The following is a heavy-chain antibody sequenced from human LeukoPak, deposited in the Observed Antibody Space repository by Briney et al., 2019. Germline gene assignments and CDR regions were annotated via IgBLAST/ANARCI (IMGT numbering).Heavy chain of an antibody. V-gene: IGHV3-74*01. D-gene: IGHD4-17*01. CDR3: VRTSTTVPNLLDY. J-gene: IGHJ4*02. Sequence: GGSLRLSCAPPRFTFSSYWMHSVRQTPGKGLVWVSRIKGDGSDTLYADSVKGRFTISRDNPQNTLYLQTCSQIADDTAVYYCVRTSTTVPNLLDYWGQGALVSVSS. CDR2: IKGDGSDT. CDR1: RFTFSSYW.